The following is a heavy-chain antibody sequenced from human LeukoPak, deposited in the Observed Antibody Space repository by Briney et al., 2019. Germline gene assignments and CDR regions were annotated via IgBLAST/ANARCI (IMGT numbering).Heavy chain of an antibody. CDR2: IYTSGST. CDR3: ARDGVRFGELFLDY. Sequence: SETLSLTCTVSGGSISSYYWSWIRQPAGKGLEWIGRIYTSGSTNYNPSLKSRVTMSVDTSKNQFSLKLSSVTAADTAVYYCARDGVRFGELFLDYWGQGTLVTVSS. D-gene: IGHD3-10*01. J-gene: IGHJ4*02. V-gene: IGHV4-4*07. CDR1: GGSISSYY.